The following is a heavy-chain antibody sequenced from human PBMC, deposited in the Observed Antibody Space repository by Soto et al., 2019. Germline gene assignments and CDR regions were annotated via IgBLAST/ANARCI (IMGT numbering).Heavy chain of an antibody. J-gene: IGHJ4*02. Sequence: PGGSLRLSCAASGFTFSSYSMNWVRQAPGKGLEWVSYISSSSSTIYYADSVKGRFTISRDNAKNSLYLQMNSLRAEDTAVYYCARLGDPDYGDSDYWGQGTLVTVSS. D-gene: IGHD4-17*01. CDR2: ISSSSSTI. V-gene: IGHV3-48*01. CDR1: GFTFSSYS. CDR3: ARLGDPDYGDSDY.